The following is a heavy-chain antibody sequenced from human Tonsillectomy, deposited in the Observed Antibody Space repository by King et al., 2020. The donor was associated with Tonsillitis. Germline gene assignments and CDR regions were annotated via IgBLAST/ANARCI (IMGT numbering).Heavy chain of an antibody. CDR2: ISYDGSNK. D-gene: IGHD3-22*01. CDR3: AKVSITMIVVAPFDY. Sequence: VQLVESGGGVVQPGRSLRLSCAASGVTFSSYGMHWVRQAPGKGLEWVAVISYDGSNKYYADSVKGRFTISRDNSKNTLYLQMNSLRAEDTAVYYCAKVSITMIVVAPFDYWGQGTLVTVSS. V-gene: IGHV3-30*18. CDR1: GVTFSSYG. J-gene: IGHJ4*02.